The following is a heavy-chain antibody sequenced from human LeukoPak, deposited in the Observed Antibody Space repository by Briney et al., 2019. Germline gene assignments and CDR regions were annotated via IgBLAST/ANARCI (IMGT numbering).Heavy chain of an antibody. Sequence: SETLSLTCTVSGGSISSSNYYWGWIRQPPGKGLEWIGSIYYSGSTYYNPSLMSRGTISVDTSKNQFSLKLNSVTAADTAVYYCARSGASSSGWPLDYWGQGTLVIVSS. CDR2: IYYSGST. V-gene: IGHV4-39*01. J-gene: IGHJ4*02. CDR1: GGSISSSNYY. CDR3: ARSGASSSGWPLDY. D-gene: IGHD6-19*01.